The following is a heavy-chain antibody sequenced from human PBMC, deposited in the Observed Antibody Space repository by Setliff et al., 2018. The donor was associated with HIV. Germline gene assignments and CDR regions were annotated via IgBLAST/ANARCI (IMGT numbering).Heavy chain of an antibody. CDR3: ARDPPGYGDSNDY. CDR2: IYYSGST. V-gene: IGHV4-61*08. D-gene: IGHD4-17*01. J-gene: IGHJ4*02. CDR1: GQFISDGYY. Sequence: PSETLSLTFTVSGQFISDGYYWSWIRQSPGKGLEWIGYIYYSGSTTYNPPLKSRVTMSIDTSKNQFSLKVRSVSDADPAVYYCARDPPGYGDSNDYWGQGMLVTVSS.